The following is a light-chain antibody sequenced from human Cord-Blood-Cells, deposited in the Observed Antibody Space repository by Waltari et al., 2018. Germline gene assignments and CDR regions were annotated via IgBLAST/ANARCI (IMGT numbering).Light chain of an antibody. CDR1: SSDVGRYNR. CDR2: EVS. Sequence: QSALTQPPSVSGSPGQSVTISCPGTSSDVGRYNRFSWYQQPPGTAHKLMIYEVSNRPSGVPDRFSGSKSGNTASLTISGLQAEDEADYYCSSYTSSSTFVVFGGGTKLTVL. V-gene: IGLV2-18*02. CDR3: SSYTSSSTFVV. J-gene: IGLJ2*01.